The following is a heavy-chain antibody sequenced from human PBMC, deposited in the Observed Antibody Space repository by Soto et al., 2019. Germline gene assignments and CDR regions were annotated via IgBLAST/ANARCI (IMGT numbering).Heavy chain of an antibody. CDR3: VNWFDP. CDR2: ISGSGGGT. J-gene: IGHJ5*02. CDR1: GFTFSTYW. V-gene: IGHV3-23*01. Sequence: GGSLRLSCASSGFTFSTYWMHWLRQVPGKGPEWVSPISGSGGGTYYADSVKGRFTISRDNSKNTLYLQMNSLRAEDTAVYYCVNWFDPWGQGTLVTVSS.